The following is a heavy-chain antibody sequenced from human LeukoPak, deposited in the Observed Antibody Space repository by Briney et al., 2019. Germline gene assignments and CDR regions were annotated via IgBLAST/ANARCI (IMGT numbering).Heavy chain of an antibody. CDR3: ARDGAPWSGYSRRFDY. D-gene: IGHD3-3*01. Sequence: SETLSLTCAVYGGSFSGYYWSWIRQPPGKGLEWIGEINHSGSTNYNPSLKSRVTISVDTSKNQFSLKLSSVTAADTAVYYCARDGAPWSGYSRRFDYWGQGTLVTVSS. CDR2: INHSGST. CDR1: GGSFSGYY. J-gene: IGHJ4*02. V-gene: IGHV4-34*01.